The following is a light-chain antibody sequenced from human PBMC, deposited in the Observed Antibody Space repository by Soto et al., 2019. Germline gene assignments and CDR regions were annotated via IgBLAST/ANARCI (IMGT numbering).Light chain of an antibody. CDR1: SSDVDNYNN. V-gene: IGLV2-11*01. CDR2: DVN. Sequence: QSALTQPRSVSGSPGQSVTISCTRTSSDVDNYNNVSWYQQHPGKAPKLLIYDVNKRPSGVPYRFSGSKSGNTASLTISGLQAGDEADYFRCSYAGTYTRVFGTGTKLTVL. CDR3: CSYAGTYTRV. J-gene: IGLJ1*01.